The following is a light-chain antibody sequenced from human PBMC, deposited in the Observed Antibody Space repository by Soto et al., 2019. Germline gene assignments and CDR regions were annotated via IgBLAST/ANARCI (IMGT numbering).Light chain of an antibody. CDR1: QSVSSY. Sequence: EILLTQSPATLSLSPGERDTLSWRASQSVSSYLAWYQQKPGQAPRILIYDASNRATGIPARFSGSGSGTDFTLTISSLEPEDFAVYYCQQRSNWPPTFGTWTKVDIK. CDR2: DAS. J-gene: IGKJ1*01. V-gene: IGKV3-11*01. CDR3: QQRSNWPPT.